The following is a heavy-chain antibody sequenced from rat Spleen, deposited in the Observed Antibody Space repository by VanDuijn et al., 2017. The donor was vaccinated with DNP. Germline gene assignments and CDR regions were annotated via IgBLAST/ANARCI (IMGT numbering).Heavy chain of an antibody. CDR3: ARSTGD. J-gene: IGHJ2*01. D-gene: IGHD5-1*01. CDR1: GFTFSDYA. V-gene: IGHV5-17*01. CDR2: ISYDGSRT. Sequence: EVQLVESGGGVVQPGKSLKLSCAASGFTFSDYAMAWVRQAPKKGLEWVATISYDGSRTYYRDSVKGRFTISRDNAKSTLYLQMDSLRSEDTATYYCARSTGDWGQGVMVTVSS.